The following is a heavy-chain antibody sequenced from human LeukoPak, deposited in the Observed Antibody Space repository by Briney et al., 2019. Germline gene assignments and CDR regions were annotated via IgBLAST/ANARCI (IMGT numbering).Heavy chain of an antibody. J-gene: IGHJ4*02. CDR2: IYSGGAT. Sequence: GGSLRLSCVASGITVSSNYMSWVRQAPGKGLEWVSIIYSGGATFYADSVKGRFIISRENSKNTLWLQMNSLRAEDTAVYYCASRYDYVWGSYRYTADYWGQGTLVTVSS. CDR3: ASRYDYVWGSYRYTADY. V-gene: IGHV3-66*01. D-gene: IGHD3-16*02. CDR1: GITVSSNY.